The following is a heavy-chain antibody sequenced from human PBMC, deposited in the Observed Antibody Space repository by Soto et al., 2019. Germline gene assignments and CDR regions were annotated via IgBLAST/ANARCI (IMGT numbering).Heavy chain of an antibody. V-gene: IGHV3-7*01. J-gene: IGHJ6*02. D-gene: IGHD1-26*01. Sequence: GGSLRLSCAASGFTFSSYWMSWVRQAPGKGLEWVANIKQDGSEKYYVDSVKGRFTISRDNAKNSLYLQMNSLRAEDTAVYYCARDQGDGGSGYYYYGMDVWGQGTTVTVSS. CDR1: GFTFSSYW. CDR3: ARDQGDGGSGYYYYGMDV. CDR2: IKQDGSEK.